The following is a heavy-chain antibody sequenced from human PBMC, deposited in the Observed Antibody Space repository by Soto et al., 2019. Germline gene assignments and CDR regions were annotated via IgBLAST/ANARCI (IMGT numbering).Heavy chain of an antibody. D-gene: IGHD6-6*01. Sequence: EVQLVESGGGLVKPGGSLRLSCAASGFTFSSYSMNWVRQAPGKGLEWVSSISSSSSYIYYADSVKGRFTISRDNAKNSLYLQMNSLRAEDTAVYYCARDFEYSSSSYDILTGYYFDYWGQGTLVTVSS. CDR2: ISSSSSYI. V-gene: IGHV3-21*01. J-gene: IGHJ4*02. CDR1: GFTFSSYS. CDR3: ARDFEYSSSSYDILTGYYFDY.